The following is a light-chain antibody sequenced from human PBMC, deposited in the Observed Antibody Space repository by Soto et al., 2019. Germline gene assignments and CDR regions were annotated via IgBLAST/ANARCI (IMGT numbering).Light chain of an antibody. CDR3: QQYNNWPPMT. V-gene: IGKV3-15*01. Sequence: EIVMTQSPASLSVSPGETATLSCRASQSISNSLAWYQQKPGQAPSLLIYGASTRATGIPARFSGSGSETEFTLTISSLQSEDSALYYCQQYNNWPPMTFGQGTKLEIK. CDR1: QSISNS. CDR2: GAS. J-gene: IGKJ2*01.